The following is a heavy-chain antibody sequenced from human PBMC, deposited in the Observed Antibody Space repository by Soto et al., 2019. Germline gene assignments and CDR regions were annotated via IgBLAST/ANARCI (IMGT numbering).Heavy chain of an antibody. CDR1: GYTFTGYY. V-gene: IGHV1-2*04. CDR2: INPNSGGT. J-gene: IGHJ6*02. CDR3: ARQLGVPYSGYAMDV. D-gene: IGHD2-21*01. Sequence: ASVKVSCKASGYTFTGYYMHWVRQAPGQGLEWMGWINPNSGGTNYAQKFQGWVTMTRDTSISTAYMEMNSLRAEDTGVYYCARQLGVPYSGYAMDVWGQGTTVTVSS.